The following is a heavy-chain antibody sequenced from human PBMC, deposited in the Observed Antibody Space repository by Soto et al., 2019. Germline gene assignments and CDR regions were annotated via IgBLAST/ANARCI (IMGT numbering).Heavy chain of an antibody. CDR2: ISSSSSTI. V-gene: IGHV3-48*02. Sequence: EVQLVESGGGLVQPGGSLRLSCAASGFTFSSYSMNWVRQAPGKGLEWVSYISSSSSTIYYADSVKGRFTISRDNAKNSLYLRMNSLRDEYTAVYYCEEFSRTGGFDYWGQGTLVTVSS. CDR3: EEFSRTGGFDY. D-gene: IGHD7-27*01. J-gene: IGHJ4*02. CDR1: GFTFSSYS.